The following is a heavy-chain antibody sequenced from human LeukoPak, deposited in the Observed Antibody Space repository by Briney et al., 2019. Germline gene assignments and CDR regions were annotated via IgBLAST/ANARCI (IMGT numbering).Heavy chain of an antibody. D-gene: IGHD6-19*01. CDR1: GFTFDDYA. CDR2: ISWNSDTV. Sequence: GGSLRLSCAASGFTFDDYAMHWVRQAPGKGLEWVSGISWNSDTVGYADSVKGRFTISRDNAKNSLYLQMNSLRTDDTALYFCARGSDHASGWPYYFHYWGQGALVTVSS. CDR3: ARGSDHASGWPYYFHY. V-gene: IGHV3-9*01. J-gene: IGHJ4*02.